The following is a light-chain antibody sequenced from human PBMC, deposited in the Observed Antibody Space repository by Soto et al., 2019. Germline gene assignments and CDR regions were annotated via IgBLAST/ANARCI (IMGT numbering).Light chain of an antibody. J-gene: IGLJ1*01. CDR3: SSYTSSSSNFV. Sequence: QSALPQPASVSGSPGQSIAISCTGTRSDVGAYNYVSWYQQHPGKAPKLMISEVTNRPSGVSNRFSGSKSGNTASLTISGLQAEDEADYYCSSYTSSSSNFVFGSGTKVTVL. V-gene: IGLV2-14*01. CDR2: EVT. CDR1: RSDVGAYNY.